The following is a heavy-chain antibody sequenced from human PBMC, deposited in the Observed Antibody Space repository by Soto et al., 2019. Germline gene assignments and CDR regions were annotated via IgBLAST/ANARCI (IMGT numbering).Heavy chain of an antibody. D-gene: IGHD3-22*01. J-gene: IGHJ3*02. CDR1: GFTFSSYS. CDR2: ISSSSSYI. V-gene: IGHV3-21*01. CDR3: ARAGRYYDSSGIDI. Sequence: GGSLRLSCAASGFTFSSYSMNWVRQAPGKGLEWVSSISSSSSYIYYADSVKGRFTISRDNAKNSLYLQMNSLRAEDTAVYYCARAGRYYDSSGIDIWGQGTMVTVSS.